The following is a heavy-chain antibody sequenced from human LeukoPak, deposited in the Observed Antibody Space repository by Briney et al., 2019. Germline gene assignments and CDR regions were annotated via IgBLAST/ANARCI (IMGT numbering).Heavy chain of an antibody. CDR1: GFSSSSYA. V-gene: IGHV3-23*01. J-gene: IGHJ6*03. D-gene: IGHD3-3*01. Sequence: GGSLRLSCVASGFSSSSYAMNWVRQGAGKGLEWVSRIVGSDDSTYHADSVRGRFTISRDNSKNTLYLHMNSLSGEDTAVYYCARGRRTDFHYYNYMDVWGKGTAVTVSS. CDR2: IVGSDDST. CDR3: ARGRRTDFHYYNYMDV.